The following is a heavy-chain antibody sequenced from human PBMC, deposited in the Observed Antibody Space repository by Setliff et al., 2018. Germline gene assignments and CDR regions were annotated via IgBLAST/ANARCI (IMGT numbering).Heavy chain of an antibody. Sequence: GGSLRLSCAASGFTFCDAWMNWVRQAPGKGLEWVGRIKSKADGGTADFAAPVKGRFTISRDDSKNTMSLQMNSLKTEDTAVYYCTTAGPSRIAVAGTDYWGQGTLVTVSS. J-gene: IGHJ4*02. D-gene: IGHD6-19*01. CDR3: TTAGPSRIAVAGTDY. CDR2: IKSKADGGTA. V-gene: IGHV3-15*01. CDR1: GFTFCDAW.